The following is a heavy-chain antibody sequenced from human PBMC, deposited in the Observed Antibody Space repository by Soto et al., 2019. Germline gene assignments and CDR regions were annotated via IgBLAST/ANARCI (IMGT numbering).Heavy chain of an antibody. D-gene: IGHD3-16*01. Sequence: GGSLRLSCAASGFTFSSYSMNWVRQAPGKGLEWVSYISSSSSTIYYADSVKGRFTISRDNAKNSLYLQMNSLRAEDTAVYYCARDWGDYYYYYMDVWGKGTTVTVSS. CDR2: ISSSSSTI. CDR1: GFTFSSYS. V-gene: IGHV3-48*01. CDR3: ARDWGDYYYYYMDV. J-gene: IGHJ6*03.